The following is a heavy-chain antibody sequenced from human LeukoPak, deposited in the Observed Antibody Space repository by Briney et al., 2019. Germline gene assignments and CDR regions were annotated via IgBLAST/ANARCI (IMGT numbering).Heavy chain of an antibody. Sequence: PGGSLRLSCVASGFTFTDFAMSWIRQAPGKGLESVAAISGYGYNTHYADSLKGRFTISRDSSRNTLYLQMYSLRAEDTAIYYCAKMGPGSSYYDSSDFDYWGQGTLVTVSS. CDR3: AKMGPGSSYYDSSDFDY. V-gene: IGHV3-23*01. CDR2: ISGYGYNT. J-gene: IGHJ4*02. D-gene: IGHD3-22*01. CDR1: GFTFTDFA.